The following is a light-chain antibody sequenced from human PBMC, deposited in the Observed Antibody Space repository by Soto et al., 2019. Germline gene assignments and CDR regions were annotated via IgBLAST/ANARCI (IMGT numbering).Light chain of an antibody. V-gene: IGLV3-21*04. Sequence: SYELTQPPSVSVAPGMTARITCGGNNIGTKSVHWYQQKPGQAPVLVIFYDSDRPSGIPERFSGSNSGITATLTISRVEAGHEADYYCQVWDSTSDHYVFGTGTKLTVL. CDR2: YDS. J-gene: IGLJ1*01. CDR3: QVWDSTSDHYV. CDR1: NIGTKS.